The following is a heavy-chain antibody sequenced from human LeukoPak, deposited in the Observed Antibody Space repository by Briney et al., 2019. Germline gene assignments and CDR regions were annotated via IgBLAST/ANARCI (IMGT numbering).Heavy chain of an antibody. V-gene: IGHV3-30*03. CDR3: TTHRGYSYGYPDDY. J-gene: IGHJ4*02. D-gene: IGHD5-18*01. CDR2: ISYDGSNK. Sequence: GGSLRLSCAASGFTFRSYGMHWVRQAPGKGLEWVAVISYDGSNKYYGDSVKGRFTISRDNSRNTLYLQMNSLRGEDTAVYYCTTHRGYSYGYPDDYWGQGTLVTVSS. CDR1: GFTFRSYG.